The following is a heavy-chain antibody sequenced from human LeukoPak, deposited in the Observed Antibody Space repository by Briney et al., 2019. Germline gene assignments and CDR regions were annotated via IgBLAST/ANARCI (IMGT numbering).Heavy chain of an antibody. CDR3: ARGWPTYYYDSSGYYYED. J-gene: IGHJ4*02. Sequence: SETLSLTCTVSGGSISSSSYYWGWIRQPPGKGLEWIGSIYYSGSTYYNPSLKSRVTISVDTSKNQFSLKLSSVTAADTAVYYCARGWPTYYYDSSGYYYEDWGQGTLVTVSS. V-gene: IGHV4-39*07. D-gene: IGHD3-22*01. CDR1: GGSISSSSYY. CDR2: IYYSGST.